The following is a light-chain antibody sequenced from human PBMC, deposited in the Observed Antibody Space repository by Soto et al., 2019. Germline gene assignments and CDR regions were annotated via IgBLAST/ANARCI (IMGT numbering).Light chain of an antibody. CDR3: HQRQSWPRT. Sequence: MTQSPSTLSASVGDRVTITCRAGQSINTRLAWYQHRPGQAPRLLIYQTSIRAAGIPARFSASGTGTDFTLTISDVQPEDFAVYYCHQRQSWPRTFGQGTKVDI. CDR1: QSINTR. CDR2: QTS. V-gene: IGKV3D-15*03. J-gene: IGKJ1*01.